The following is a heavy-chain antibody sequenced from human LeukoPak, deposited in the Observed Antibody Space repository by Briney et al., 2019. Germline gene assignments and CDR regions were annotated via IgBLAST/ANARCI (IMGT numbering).Heavy chain of an antibody. Sequence: GGSPRLSCAASGFTFDDYAMHWVRQAPGKGLEWVSGISWNSGSIGYADSVKGRFTISRDNAKNSLYLQMNSLRAEDTAVYYCARDGYDYVWGSYRSLYYFDYWGQGTLVTVSS. J-gene: IGHJ4*02. CDR3: ARDGYDYVWGSYRSLYYFDY. D-gene: IGHD3-16*02. V-gene: IGHV3-9*01. CDR1: GFTFDDYA. CDR2: ISWNSGSI.